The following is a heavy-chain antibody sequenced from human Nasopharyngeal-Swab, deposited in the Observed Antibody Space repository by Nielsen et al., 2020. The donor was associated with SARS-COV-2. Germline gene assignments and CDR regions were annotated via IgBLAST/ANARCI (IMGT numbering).Heavy chain of an antibody. V-gene: IGHV3-7*01. Sequence: GESLKISCAASGFTFSSYWMSWVRQAPGKGLEWVANIKQDGGEKNYVDSVKGRFTISRDNVKNSLYLQMNTLRAEDTAVYYCVRDVIATVTTPPDYWGQGTLVTVSS. J-gene: IGHJ4*02. CDR1: GFTFSSYW. D-gene: IGHD4-17*01. CDR2: IKQDGGEK. CDR3: VRDVIATVTTPPDY.